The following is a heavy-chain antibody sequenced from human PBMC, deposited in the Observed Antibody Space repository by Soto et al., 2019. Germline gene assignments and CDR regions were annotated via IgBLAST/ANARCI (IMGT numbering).Heavy chain of an antibody. V-gene: IGHV3-23*01. J-gene: IGHJ5*01. D-gene: IGHD4-17*01. Sequence: EVQLLESGGGLVQPGESLRLSCAASGFVFSTYAMTWVRQAPGKGPEWVSTIDGSGETTYYADSVQGRFTISRDNSKNTLYLQLNSLTSDDTAVYYCALTTVTTYPRDSWGQGTLVAVSS. CDR3: ALTTVTTYPRDS. CDR2: IDGSGETT. CDR1: GFVFSTYA.